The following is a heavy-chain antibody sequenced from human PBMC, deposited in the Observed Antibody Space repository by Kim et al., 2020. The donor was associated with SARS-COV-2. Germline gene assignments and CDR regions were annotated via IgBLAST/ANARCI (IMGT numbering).Heavy chain of an antibody. D-gene: IGHD2-8*01. Sequence: KNHAKKFQGRDTMTRKTSISTAYMELSRLRSDDTVVYYCARSNNGYYFDYWGQGTLVTVSS. J-gene: IGHJ4*02. V-gene: IGHV1-2*05. CDR2: K. CDR3: ARSNNGYYFDY.